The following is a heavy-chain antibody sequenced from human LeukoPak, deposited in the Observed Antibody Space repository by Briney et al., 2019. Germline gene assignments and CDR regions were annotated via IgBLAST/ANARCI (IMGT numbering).Heavy chain of an antibody. Sequence: GGSLRLSCAASGFTFSSYAMHWVRQAPGKGLEWVAVISYDEDNRYHADSVKGRFIISRDNSQNTLYLQMNSLRVEDTAVYYCAKGVVPAALLGTYSYYGMDIWGQGTTVTVSS. CDR3: AKGVVPAALLGTYSYYGMDI. V-gene: IGHV3-30*04. D-gene: IGHD2-2*01. CDR2: ISYDEDNR. J-gene: IGHJ6*02. CDR1: GFTFSSYA.